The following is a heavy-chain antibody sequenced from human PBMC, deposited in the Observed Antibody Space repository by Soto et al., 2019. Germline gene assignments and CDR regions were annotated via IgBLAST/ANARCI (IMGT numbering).Heavy chain of an antibody. J-gene: IGHJ4*02. V-gene: IGHV4-31*03. CDR1: GGSISSGGYY. D-gene: IGHD1-26*01. CDR3: ARGLEWELLGYCDY. Sequence: QVQLQESGPGLVKPSQTLSLTCTVSGGSISSGGYYWRWIRQHPGKGLEWIGYIYYSGSTYYNPSLKSRVTVAVDTSKNQFSLKLSSVTAADTAVYYCARGLEWELLGYCDYWGQGTLVTVSS. CDR2: IYYSGST.